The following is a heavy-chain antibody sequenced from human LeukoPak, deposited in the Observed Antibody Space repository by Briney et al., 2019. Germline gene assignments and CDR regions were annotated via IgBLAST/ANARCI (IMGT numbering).Heavy chain of an antibody. J-gene: IGHJ5*02. CDR3: AREGYYGSGGSNWFDP. D-gene: IGHD3-10*01. CDR2: IYYSGST. Sequence: SETLSLTCTVSGGSISSSSYYWGWIRQPPGKGLEWIGYIYYSGSTYYNPSLKSRVTISVDTSKNQFSLKLSSVTAADTAVYYCAREGYYGSGGSNWFDPWGQGTLVTVSS. V-gene: IGHV4-30-4*08. CDR1: GGSISSSSYY.